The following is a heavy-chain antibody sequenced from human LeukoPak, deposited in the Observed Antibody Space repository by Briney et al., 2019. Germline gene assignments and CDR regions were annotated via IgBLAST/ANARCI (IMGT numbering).Heavy chain of an antibody. D-gene: IGHD3-10*01. CDR3: ARHRAGGSGMAVDY. Sequence: PSETLSLTCTVSGGSISSSSYYWGWIRQPPGKGLEWIGIIYYSGSTYYNPSLKSRLTISVDTSKNQFSLKVSSVTAADTAVYYCARHRAGGSGMAVDYRGQGTLVTVSS. CDR2: IYYSGST. V-gene: IGHV4-39*01. J-gene: IGHJ4*02. CDR1: GGSISSSSYY.